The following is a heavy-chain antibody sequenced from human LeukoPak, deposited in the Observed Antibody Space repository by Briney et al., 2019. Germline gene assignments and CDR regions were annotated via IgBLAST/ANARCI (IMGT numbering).Heavy chain of an antibody. CDR1: GYTFTNYL. CDR2: ITPSVDTT. Sequence: ASVKVPCKASGYTFTNYLLHWVRQAPGQGLEWVGRITPSVDTTNYAQKFRDRVTMTRDTSTSTVYMELSSLRSEDTAVYHCVREESGGYFDYWGQGTLVTVPS. D-gene: IGHD2-8*02. CDR3: VREESGGYFDY. J-gene: IGHJ4*02. V-gene: IGHV1-46*01.